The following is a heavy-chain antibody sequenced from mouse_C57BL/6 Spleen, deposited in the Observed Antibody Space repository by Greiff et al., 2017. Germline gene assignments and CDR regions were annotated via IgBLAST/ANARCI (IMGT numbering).Heavy chain of an antibody. CDR1: GFTFSSYA. CDR3: ARDGNDYGENY. D-gene: IGHD2-4*01. J-gene: IGHJ2*01. Sequence: DVMLVESGGGLVKPGGSLKLSCAASGFTFSSYAMSWVRQTPEKRLEWVATISDGGSYTDYPDNVKGRVTISRDKAKNNLYRQRSHLKSEDTAMYYCARDGNDYGENYWGQGTTLTVSS. V-gene: IGHV5-4*01. CDR2: ISDGGSYT.